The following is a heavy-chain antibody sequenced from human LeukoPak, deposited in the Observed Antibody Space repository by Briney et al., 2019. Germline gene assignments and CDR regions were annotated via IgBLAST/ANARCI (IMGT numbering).Heavy chain of an antibody. CDR1: GGTFSSYA. J-gene: IGHJ6*03. Sequence: GSSVKVSCKASGGTFSSYAISWVRQAPGQGLEWMGGIIPIFGTANYAQKFQGRVTITTDESTSTAYMELSSLRSEDTAVYYCARSLKVGAQGYYYYYMDVWGKGTTVTVSS. D-gene: IGHD1-26*01. V-gene: IGHV1-69*05. CDR2: IIPIFGTA. CDR3: ARSLKVGAQGYYYYYMDV.